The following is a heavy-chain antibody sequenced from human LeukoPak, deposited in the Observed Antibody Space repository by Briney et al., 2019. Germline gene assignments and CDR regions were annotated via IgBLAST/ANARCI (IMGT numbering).Heavy chain of an antibody. Sequence: PGGSLRLSCAASGFIFSSHGMNWVRQAPGKGLEWVSYISSSSNTIYYADSVKGRFTISRDNAKNSLYLQMNSLRAEDTAVYYCARGDCSGGSCYLSLTTIDYWGQGTLVTVSS. D-gene: IGHD2-15*01. CDR1: GFIFSSHG. CDR2: ISSSSNTI. CDR3: ARGDCSGGSCYLSLTTIDY. V-gene: IGHV3-48*01. J-gene: IGHJ4*02.